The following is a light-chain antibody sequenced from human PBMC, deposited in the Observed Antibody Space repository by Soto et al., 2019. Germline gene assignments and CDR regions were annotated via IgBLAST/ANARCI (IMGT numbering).Light chain of an antibody. CDR2: AAS. CDR3: QQLNSFPIN. V-gene: IGKV1-9*01. Sequence: IQMTHSPSSLSSSVGDRVAITCRASQSISSYLNWYQQKPGKAPKLLIYAASTLQSGVPSRFSGSGSGTEFTLTITSLQPEDFATYYCQQLNSFPINFGQGTRLEIK. J-gene: IGKJ5*01. CDR1: QSISSY.